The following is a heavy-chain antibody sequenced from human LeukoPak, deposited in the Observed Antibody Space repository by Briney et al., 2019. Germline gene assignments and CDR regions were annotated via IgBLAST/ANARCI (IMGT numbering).Heavy chain of an antibody. CDR1: GFVFSTYT. D-gene: IGHD2-15*01. Sequence: GGSLRLSCAASGFVFSTYTINWVRQAPGKGLEWVSAVTGSDTTYYADSVKGRFTISRDNAKNTLYLQMSSLRAEDTAVYYCASSNYFFDYWGQGTLVTVSS. CDR2: VTGSDTT. J-gene: IGHJ4*02. CDR3: ASSNYFFDY. V-gene: IGHV3-23*01.